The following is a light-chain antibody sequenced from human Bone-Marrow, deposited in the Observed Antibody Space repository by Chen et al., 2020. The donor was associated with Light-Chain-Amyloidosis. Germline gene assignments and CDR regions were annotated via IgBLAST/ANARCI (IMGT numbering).Light chain of an antibody. CDR3: CSYAGSNTYV. CDR1: TSDVATYNL. J-gene: IGLJ2*01. CDR2: EDT. Sequence: QSALTQPASVSGSPGQSITISCTGTTSDVATYNLVSWYQQHPGKAPKLIIFEDTQRPSGVSTRFSASKSVNTASLRIFRLQAEDEADYYCCSYAGSNTYVFGGGTKLTVL. V-gene: IGLV2-23*01.